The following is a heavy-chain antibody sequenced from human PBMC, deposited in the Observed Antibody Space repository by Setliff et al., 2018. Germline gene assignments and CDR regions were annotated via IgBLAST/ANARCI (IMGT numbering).Heavy chain of an antibody. J-gene: IGHJ4*02. Sequence: ASVKVSCKASGYTFTNYGITWVRQAPGQGLEWMGWIFPKTGNTNYAHKLQGRVSMTTDTSTGTAYMELRSLRSDDTAVYYCARAGDAASGRKGVFEYWGQGTAVTAPQ. V-gene: IGHV1-18*01. D-gene: IGHD1-26*01. CDR1: GYTFTNYG. CDR2: IFPKTGNT. CDR3: ARAGDAASGRKGVFEY.